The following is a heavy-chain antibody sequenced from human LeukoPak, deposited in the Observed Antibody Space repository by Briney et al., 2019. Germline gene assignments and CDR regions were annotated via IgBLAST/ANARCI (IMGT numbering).Heavy chain of an antibody. CDR3: ARDGGMTYSSSWYPYYSYGMDV. Sequence: PGGSLRLSCAASGFTFSDYYMSWIRQAPGKGLEWVSYISSSGSTIYYADSVKGRFTISRDNAKNSLYLQMNSLRAEDTAVYYCARDGGMTYSSSWYPYYSYGMDVWGQGTTVTVSS. J-gene: IGHJ6*02. V-gene: IGHV3-11*01. D-gene: IGHD6-13*01. CDR1: GFTFSDYY. CDR2: ISSSGSTI.